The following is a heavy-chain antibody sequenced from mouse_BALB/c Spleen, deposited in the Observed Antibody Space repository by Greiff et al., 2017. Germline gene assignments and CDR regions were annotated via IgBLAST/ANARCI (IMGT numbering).Heavy chain of an antibody. CDR3: ARSLYDYDGPFDY. CDR2: IWAGGST. D-gene: IGHD2-4*01. V-gene: IGHV2-9*02. CDR1: GFSLTSYG. Sequence: QVQLQQSGPGLVAPSQSLSITCTVSGFSLTSYGVHWVRQPPGKGLEWLGVIWAGGSTNYNSALMSRLSISKDNSKSQVFLKMNSLQTDDTAMYYCARSLYDYDGPFDYWGQGTTLTVSS. J-gene: IGHJ2*01.